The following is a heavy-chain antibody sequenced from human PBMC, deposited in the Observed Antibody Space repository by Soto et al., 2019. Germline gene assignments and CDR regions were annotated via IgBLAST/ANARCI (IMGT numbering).Heavy chain of an antibody. J-gene: IGHJ6*02. CDR2: IYYSGST. Sequence: SETLSLTCTVSGGSISGYYWSWIRQPPGKGLEWIGYIYYSGSTNYNPSLKSRVTISVDKSKNQFSLKLSSVTAADTAVYYCARSPDSSGYYPRWYYYGMDVWGQGTTVTVSS. CDR1: GGSISGYY. V-gene: IGHV4-59*12. D-gene: IGHD3-22*01. CDR3: ARSPDSSGYYPRWYYYGMDV.